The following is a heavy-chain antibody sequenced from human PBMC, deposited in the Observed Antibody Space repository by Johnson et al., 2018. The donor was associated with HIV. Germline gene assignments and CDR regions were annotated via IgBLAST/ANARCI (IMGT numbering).Heavy chain of an antibody. Sequence: QVQLVESGGGVVQPGRSLRLSCAASGFSFSPYALHWVRQAPGKGLEWVAFIRYDGSNKYYADSVKGRFTISRDNSKNTLYLQMNSLRAEDTAVYYCARGLIIQLWLQAAFDIWGQGTMVTVSS. D-gene: IGHD5-18*01. CDR3: ARGLIIQLWLQAAFDI. V-gene: IGHV3-30-3*01. CDR1: GFSFSPYA. CDR2: IRYDGSNK. J-gene: IGHJ3*02.